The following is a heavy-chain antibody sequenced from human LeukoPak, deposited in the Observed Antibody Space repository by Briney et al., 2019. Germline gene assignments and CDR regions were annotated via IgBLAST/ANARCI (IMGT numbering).Heavy chain of an antibody. Sequence: PSETLSLTCTVSGGSISSSDSYWAWARQPPGKGLEWIGSICFSRTTYYNPSLKSRVTMSIDTSKNHFSLKVASVTAADTAVYYCGRHFPETGRDEQPLEYWGQGSLFTVSS. CDR2: ICFSRTT. V-gene: IGHV4-39*01. CDR1: GGSISSSDSY. CDR3: GRHFPETGRDEQPLEY. J-gene: IGHJ4*02. D-gene: IGHD3-10*01.